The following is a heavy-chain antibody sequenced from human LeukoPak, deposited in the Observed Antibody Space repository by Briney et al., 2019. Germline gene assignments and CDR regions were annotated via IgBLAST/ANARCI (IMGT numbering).Heavy chain of an antibody. CDR2: IGAGGTFT. CDR3: AKKFGYTTYGYYFEY. J-gene: IGHJ4*02. V-gene: IGHV3-23*01. Sequence: PGGSLRLSCTASGFTFSSYAMNWVRQAPGKGLEWVSGIGAGGTFTYYADSVKGRFTIFRDNSRNTLYLQMNSLRADDTAVYYCAKKFGYTTYGYYFEYWGQGTLVTVSS. D-gene: IGHD4-11*01. CDR1: GFTFSSYA.